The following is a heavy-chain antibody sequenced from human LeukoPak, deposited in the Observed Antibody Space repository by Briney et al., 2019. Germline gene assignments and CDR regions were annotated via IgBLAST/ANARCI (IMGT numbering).Heavy chain of an antibody. CDR2: IYPGDSDT. V-gene: IGHV5-51*01. CDR3: ARSRGPVEEGEGRAFDI. CDR1: GYSFTSYW. Sequence: GESLKISCKGSGYSFTSYWIGWVRQMPGKGLEWMGIIYPGDSDTRYSPSFQGQVTISADKSISTAYLQWSSLKASDTAMYYCARSRGPVEEGEGRAFDIWGQGTMVTVSS. D-gene: IGHD2-21*01. J-gene: IGHJ3*02.